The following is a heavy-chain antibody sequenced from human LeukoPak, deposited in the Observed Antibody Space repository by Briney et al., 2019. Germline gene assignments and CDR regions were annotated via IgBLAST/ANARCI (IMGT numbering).Heavy chain of an antibody. J-gene: IGHJ4*02. Sequence: ASVKVSCKASGYTFTGYYMHWVRQAPGQGLEWMGRINPNSGGTNYAQKFQGRVTMTRYTSISTAYMELSRLRSDDTAVYYCAPLANYYDSSGYSMPFDYWGQGTLVTVSS. V-gene: IGHV1-2*06. CDR3: APLANYYDSSGYSMPFDY. D-gene: IGHD3-22*01. CDR2: INPNSGGT. CDR1: GYTFTGYY.